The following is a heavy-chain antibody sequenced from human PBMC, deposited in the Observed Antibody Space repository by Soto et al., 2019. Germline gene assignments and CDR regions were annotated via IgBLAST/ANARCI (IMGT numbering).Heavy chain of an antibody. V-gene: IGHV4-31*03. CDR2: IYYSGST. Sequence: QVQLQESGPGLVKPSQTLSLTCTVSGGSISSGGYYWSWIRQHPGKGLEWIGYIYYSGSTYYNPSLKTRVTISVDTFKNQFSLKLGSVTAADTAVYYCARENTAICGFDYWGQGTLVTVSS. D-gene: IGHD3-9*01. CDR3: ARENTAICGFDY. J-gene: IGHJ4*02. CDR1: GGSISSGGYY.